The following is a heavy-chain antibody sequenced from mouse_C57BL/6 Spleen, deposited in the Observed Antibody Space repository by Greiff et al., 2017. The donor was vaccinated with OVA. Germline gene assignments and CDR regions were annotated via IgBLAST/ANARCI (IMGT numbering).Heavy chain of an antibody. V-gene: IGHV5-6*01. D-gene: IGHD2-4*01. CDR1: GFTFSSYG. J-gene: IGHJ3*01. CDR3: ARPLGGDYLFAY. CDR2: ISSGGSYT. Sequence: EVKLMESGGDLVKPGGSLKLSCAASGFTFSSYGMSWVRQTPDKRLEWVATISSGGSYTYYPDSVKGRFTISRDNAKNTLYLQMSSLKSEDTAMYYGARPLGGDYLFAYWGQGTLVTVSA.